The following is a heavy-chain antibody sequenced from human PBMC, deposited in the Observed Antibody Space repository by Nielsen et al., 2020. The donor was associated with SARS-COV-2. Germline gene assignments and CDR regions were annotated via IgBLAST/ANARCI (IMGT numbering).Heavy chain of an antibody. V-gene: IGHV3-23*01. CDR2: ISGSGGST. J-gene: IGHJ6*02. CDR3: AKDKAAMALFTDV. CDR1: GFTFSSYA. Sequence: GESLKISCAASGFTFSSYAMSWVRQAPGKGLEWVSAISGSGGSTYYADSVKGRFTISRDNSKNTLYLQMNSLRAEDTAVYYCAKDKAAMALFTDVWGQGTTVTVSS. D-gene: IGHD5-18*01.